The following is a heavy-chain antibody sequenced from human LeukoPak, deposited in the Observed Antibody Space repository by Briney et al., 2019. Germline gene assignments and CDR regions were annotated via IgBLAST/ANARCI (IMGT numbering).Heavy chain of an antibody. V-gene: IGHV3-21*01. CDR2: ISSSSSYI. CDR3: ARDIPTHCSGGSCHGTPWFDP. J-gene: IGHJ5*02. D-gene: IGHD2-15*01. CDR1: GLTFSSYS. Sequence: GGSLRLSCAASGLTFSSYSMNWVRQAPGKGLEWVSSISSSSSYIYYADSVKGRFTISRDNAKNSLYLQMNSLRAEDTAVYYCARDIPTHCSGGSCHGTPWFDPWGQGTLVTVSS.